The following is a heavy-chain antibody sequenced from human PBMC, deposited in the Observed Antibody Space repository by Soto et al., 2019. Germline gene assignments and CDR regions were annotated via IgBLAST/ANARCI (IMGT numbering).Heavy chain of an antibody. V-gene: IGHV3-21*01. J-gene: IGHJ4*02. Sequence: GGSLRLSCAASGFTFSSYSMNWVRQAPGKGLEWVSSISSSSSYIYYADSVKGRFTISRDNAKNSLYLQMNSLRAEDTAVYYCARDPYYYDSSGYYSPVDFDYWGQGTLVTVS. D-gene: IGHD3-22*01. CDR3: ARDPYYYDSSGYYSPVDFDY. CDR1: GFTFSSYS. CDR2: ISSSSSYI.